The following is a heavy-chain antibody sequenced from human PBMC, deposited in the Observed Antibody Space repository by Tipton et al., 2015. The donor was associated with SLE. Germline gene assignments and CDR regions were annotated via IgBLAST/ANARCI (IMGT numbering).Heavy chain of an antibody. CDR3: ARVTWNRGFDY. Sequence: TLSLTCAVYGGSFSGYYWSWIRQPPGKGLEWIGEINHSGSTNYSPSLKSRVTISVDTSKNQFSLKLSSVTAADTAVYYCARVTWNRGFDYWGQGTLVTVSS. V-gene: IGHV4-34*01. CDR2: INHSGST. J-gene: IGHJ4*02. CDR1: GGSFSGYY. D-gene: IGHD1/OR15-1a*01.